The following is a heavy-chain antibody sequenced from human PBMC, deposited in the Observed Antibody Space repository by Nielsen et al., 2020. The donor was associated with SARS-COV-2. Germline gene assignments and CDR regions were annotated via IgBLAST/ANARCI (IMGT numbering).Heavy chain of an antibody. D-gene: IGHD2-8*01. V-gene: IGHV3-23*01. CDR3: VKGGKGYYPRFDP. Sequence: GESLKISCAASGFTFSSFAMSWVRQAPGKGLEWVSSFSSSGGSTYYADSVKGRFTISTDNSKNTLYLQMNSLRAEDTAIYYCVKGGKGYYPRFDPWGQGTLVTVSS. CDR2: FSSSGGST. CDR1: GFTFSSFA. J-gene: IGHJ5*02.